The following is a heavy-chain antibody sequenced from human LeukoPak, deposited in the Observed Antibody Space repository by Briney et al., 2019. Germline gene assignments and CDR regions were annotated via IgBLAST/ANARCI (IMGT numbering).Heavy chain of an antibody. CDR2: ICSYTGDT. J-gene: IGHJ3*02. Sequence: ASVSVSCKPSGYSFSDYGLHGVRQAPGRGVEWGGGICSYTGDTNYAQTFQGRIPMTPDTSTSTAYMELRSLTSDDTAIYYCARSWALLESPAFDIWGQGSLVTASS. V-gene: IGHV1-18*01. D-gene: IGHD3-10*01. CDR3: ARSWALLESPAFDI. CDR1: GYSFSDYG.